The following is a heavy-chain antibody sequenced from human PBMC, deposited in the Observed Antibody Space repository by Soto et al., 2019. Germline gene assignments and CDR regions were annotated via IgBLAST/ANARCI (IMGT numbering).Heavy chain of an antibody. D-gene: IGHD1-26*01. V-gene: IGHV3-11*04. CDR1: GFTFSDYY. CDR2: ISSSGSTI. Sequence: GGSLRLSCAASGFTFSDYYMSWIRQAPGKGLEWVSYISSSGSTIYYADSVKGRFTISRDNSKTTLWLQMNSLRPEDTAVFYCAATYSGSYYAVDYWGQGTLVTVSS. J-gene: IGHJ4*02. CDR3: AATYSGSYYAVDY.